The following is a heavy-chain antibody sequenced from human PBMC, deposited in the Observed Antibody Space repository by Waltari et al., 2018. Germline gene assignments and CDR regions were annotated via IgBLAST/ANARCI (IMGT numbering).Heavy chain of an antibody. CDR3: ARHNWGDAFDI. CDR1: GYSISSGYY. J-gene: IGHJ3*02. V-gene: IGHV4-38-2*01. CDR2: LYHRGST. D-gene: IGHD7-27*01. Sequence: QVQLQESGPGLVKPSETLSLTCAVSGYSISSGYYWGWIRQPPGKGLEWLGSLYHRGSTDYNPALKSRVTRSVDTSKNQCARKLSSVTAADTAVYYCARHNWGDAFDIWGQGTMVTVSS.